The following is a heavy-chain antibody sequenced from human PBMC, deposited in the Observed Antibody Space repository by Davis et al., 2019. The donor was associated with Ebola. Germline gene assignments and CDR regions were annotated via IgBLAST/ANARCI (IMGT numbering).Heavy chain of an antibody. J-gene: IGHJ6*02. V-gene: IGHV4-4*02. Sequence: SETLSLTCAVSGGSISSSNWWSWVRQPPGKGLEWIGEIYHSGSTNYNPSLKSRVTISVDKSKNQFSLKLSSVTAADTAVYYCARHAPYDFWSGYYVTGGMDVWGQGTTVTVSS. D-gene: IGHD3-3*01. CDR3: ARHAPYDFWSGYYVTGGMDV. CDR2: IYHSGST. CDR1: GGSISSSNW.